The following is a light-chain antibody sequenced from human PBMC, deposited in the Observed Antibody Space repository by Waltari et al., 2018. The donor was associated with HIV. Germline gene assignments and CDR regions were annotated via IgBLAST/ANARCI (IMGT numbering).Light chain of an antibody. V-gene: IGLV1-44*01. J-gene: IGLJ2*01. CDR3: ATWDDSLKGVI. CDR2: GND. CDR1: SPNIGSNT. Sequence: QSELTQPPSTSGAPGPRVTISCSGSSPNIGSNTVNWYQHLPGATPKLLIYGNDQWPSGVPDRFSGSKSGTSASLAISGLLSEDEGDYYCATWDDSLKGVIFGGGTKLTVL.